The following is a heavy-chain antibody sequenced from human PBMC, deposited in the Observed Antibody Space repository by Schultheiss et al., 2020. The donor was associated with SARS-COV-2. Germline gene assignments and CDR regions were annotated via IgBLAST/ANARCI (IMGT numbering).Heavy chain of an antibody. V-gene: IGHV1-18*01. CDR1: GYTFTSYG. Sequence: ASVKVSCKASGYTFTSYGISWVRQAPGQGLEWMGWISAYNGNTNYAQKFQGRVTITRDTSASTAYMELSSLRSEDTAVYYCASPIREGDYYYYGMDVWGQGTTVTVSS. CDR3: ASPIREGDYYYYGMDV. CDR2: ISAYNGNT. D-gene: IGHD5-12*01. J-gene: IGHJ6*02.